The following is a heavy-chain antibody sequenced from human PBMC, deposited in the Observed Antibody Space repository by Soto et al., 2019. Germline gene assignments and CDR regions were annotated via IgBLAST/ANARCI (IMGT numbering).Heavy chain of an antibody. J-gene: IGHJ3*02. CDR3: ARGGRDGFDI. Sequence: QVQLQESGPGLVKPSETLSLTCTVSGGSISTYYLNWIRQSAGKGLEWIGRVYISGSTNYHPSLKSRVAMSVDTSNNQFSLKVTSVTAADTAVYYCARGGRDGFDIWGQGTMVTVSS. CDR1: GGSISTYY. CDR2: VYISGST. V-gene: IGHV4-4*07.